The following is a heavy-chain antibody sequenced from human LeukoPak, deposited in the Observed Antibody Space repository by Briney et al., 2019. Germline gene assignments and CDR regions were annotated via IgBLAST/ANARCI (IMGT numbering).Heavy chain of an antibody. J-gene: IGHJ4*02. CDR3: ARLGGYYDSSGYYYADDY. V-gene: IGHV4-39*01. Sequence: SETLSLTCTVSGGSISCSSYYWGWIRQPPGKGLEWIGSIYYSGSTYYNPSLKSRVTISVDTSKNQFSLKLSSVTAADTAVYYCARLGGYYDSSGYYYADDYWGQGTLVTVSS. CDR1: GGSISCSSYY. D-gene: IGHD3-22*01. CDR2: IYYSGST.